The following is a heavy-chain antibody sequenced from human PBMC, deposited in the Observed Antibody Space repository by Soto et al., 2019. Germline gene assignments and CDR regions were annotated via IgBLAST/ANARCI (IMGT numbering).Heavy chain of an antibody. V-gene: IGHV4-59*08. CDR3: ARRGVRGSYYYYYMDV. CDR2: IYYSGST. Sequence: SETLSLTCTVSGGSISSYYWSWIRQPPGKGLEWIGYIYYSGSTNYNPSLKSRVTISVDTSKNQFSLKLSSVTAADTAVYYCARRGVRGSYYYYYMDVWGKGTTVTVSS. D-gene: IGHD3-10*01. CDR1: GGSISSYY. J-gene: IGHJ6*03.